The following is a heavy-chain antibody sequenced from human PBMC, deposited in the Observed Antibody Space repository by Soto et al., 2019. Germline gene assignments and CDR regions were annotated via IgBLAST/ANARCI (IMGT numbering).Heavy chain of an antibody. CDR2: IYYSGST. CDR1: GGSISSSSYY. CDR3: ARVQGFTRPWGYYYYGMDV. V-gene: IGHV4-39*07. J-gene: IGHJ6*02. Sequence: SETLSLTCTVSGGSISSSSYYWGWIRQPPGKGLEWIGSIYYSGSTYYNPSLKSRVTISVDTSKNQFSLKLRSVTAADTAVYYCARVQGFTRPWGYYYYGMDVWGQGTTVTVSS. D-gene: IGHD2-15*01.